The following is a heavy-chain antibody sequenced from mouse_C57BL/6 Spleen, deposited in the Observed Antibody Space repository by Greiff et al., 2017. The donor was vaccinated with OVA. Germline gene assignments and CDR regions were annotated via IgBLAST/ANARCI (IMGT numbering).Heavy chain of an antibody. CDR3: ARRSYYYGSSYAMDY. V-gene: IGHV1-47*01. J-gene: IGHJ4*01. D-gene: IGHD1-1*01. Sequence: QVHVKQSGAELVKPGASVKMSCKASGYTFTTYPIEWMKQNHGKSLEWIGNFHPYNDDPTYNEKFKGKATLTVEKSSSTVYLELSRLTSDDSAVYYCARRSYYYGSSYAMDYWGQGTSVTVSS. CDR1: GYTFTTYP. CDR2: FHPYNDDP.